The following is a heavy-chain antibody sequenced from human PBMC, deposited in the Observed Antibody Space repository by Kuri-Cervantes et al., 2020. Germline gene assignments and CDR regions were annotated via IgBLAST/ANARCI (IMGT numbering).Heavy chain of an antibody. D-gene: IGHD3-10*01. J-gene: IGHJ6*04. CDR1: GFTFTNFW. V-gene: IGHV3-7*01. CDR3: ARHIPTKSGGSSGSYIGV. Sequence: GESLKISCAASGFTFTNFWMSWVRQSPGKGLEWVAKINQDGDENYYVDSVKGRFTISRDNAQNSMFLQMNSLRVDDTAIYYCARHIPTKSGGSSGSYIGVWGRGTTVTVSS. CDR2: INQDGDEN.